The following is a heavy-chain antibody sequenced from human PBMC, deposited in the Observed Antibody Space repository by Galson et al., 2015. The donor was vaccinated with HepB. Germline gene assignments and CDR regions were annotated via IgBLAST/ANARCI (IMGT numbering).Heavy chain of an antibody. Sequence: SLRLSCAASGFIVSSSYMSWVRQAPGKGLEWVSVIYSAGNTHYADSVKGRFTVSRDNSKNILYLQMSSLRAEDTAVYYCARELPCSGRSCYRVFDYWGPGTLVPVSS. CDR1: GFIVSSSY. V-gene: IGHV3-53*01. CDR3: ARELPCSGRSCYRVFDY. J-gene: IGHJ4*02. D-gene: IGHD2-15*01. CDR2: IYSAGNT.